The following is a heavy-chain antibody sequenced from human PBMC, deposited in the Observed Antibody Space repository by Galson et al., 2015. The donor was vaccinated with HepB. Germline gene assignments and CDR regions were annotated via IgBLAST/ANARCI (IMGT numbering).Heavy chain of an antibody. CDR1: GFSVSHNY. V-gene: IGHV3-66*01. D-gene: IGHD3-10*01. CDR3: AGSGSYYFDY. CDR2: IYFGGDT. Sequence: SLRLSCAASGFSVSHNYMSWVRQTPGKGLEWVSVIYFGGDTYYADSVKGRFTISTDNSKNTVSLQMNSLRPEDTAVYYCAGSGSYYFDYWGQGTLVTVSA. J-gene: IGHJ4*02.